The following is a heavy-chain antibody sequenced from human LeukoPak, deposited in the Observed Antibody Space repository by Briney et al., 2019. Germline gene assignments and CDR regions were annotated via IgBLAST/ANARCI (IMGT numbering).Heavy chain of an antibody. CDR2: INPNSGGT. D-gene: IGHD6-13*01. CDR3: ARQNTSSSRTKFDY. V-gene: IGHV1-2*06. J-gene: IGHJ4*02. CDR1: GYTFTGYY. Sequence: GSSVKVSCKASGYTFTGYYMHWVRQAPGQGLEWMGRINPNSGGTNYAQKFQGRVTMTRDTSISTAYMELSRLRSDDTAVYYCARQNTSSSRTKFDYWGQGTLVTVSS.